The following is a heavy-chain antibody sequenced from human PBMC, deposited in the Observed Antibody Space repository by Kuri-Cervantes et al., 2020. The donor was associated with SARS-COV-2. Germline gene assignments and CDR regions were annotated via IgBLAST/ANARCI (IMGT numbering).Heavy chain of an antibody. J-gene: IGHJ3*02. CDR3: ARDLGPYQLLFFRAFDI. CDR2: ISYDGSNK. Sequence: GESLKISCAASGFTFSSYAMHWVRQAPGKGLGWVAVISYDGSNKYYADSVKGRFTISRDNAKNSLYLQMNSLRAEDTAVYYCARDLGPYQLLFFRAFDIWGQGTMVTVSS. CDR1: GFTFSSYA. V-gene: IGHV3-30-3*01. D-gene: IGHD2-2*01.